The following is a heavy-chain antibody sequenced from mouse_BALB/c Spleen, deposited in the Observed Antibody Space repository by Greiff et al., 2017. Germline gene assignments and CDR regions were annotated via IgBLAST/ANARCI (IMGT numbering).Heavy chain of an antibody. CDR1: GYSITSDYA. D-gene: IGHD1-1*01. CDR2: ISYSGST. Sequence: ESGPGLVKPSQSLSLTCTVTGYSITSDYAWNWIRQFPGNKLEWMGYISYSGSTSYNPSLKSRISITRDTSKNQFFLQLNSVTTEDTATYYCARSHYYGSSFDYWGQGTTLTVSS. V-gene: IGHV3-2*02. CDR3: ARSHYYGSSFDY. J-gene: IGHJ2*01.